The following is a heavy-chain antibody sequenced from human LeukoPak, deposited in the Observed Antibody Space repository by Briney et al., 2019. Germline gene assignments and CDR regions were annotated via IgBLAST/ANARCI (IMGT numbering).Heavy chain of an antibody. J-gene: IGHJ3*01. CDR3: AGWSVGFDV. CDR2: IHQNGNEN. V-gene: IGHV3-7*01. Sequence: GGSLRLSCAASGFTSSNYYTSWVRQAPGKGLEWVANIHQNGNENYNVDSVKGRFTISRDSAKNSLYLQMNSLRAEDTAVYYCAGWSVGFDVWGQGAMVTV. CDR1: GFTSSNYY.